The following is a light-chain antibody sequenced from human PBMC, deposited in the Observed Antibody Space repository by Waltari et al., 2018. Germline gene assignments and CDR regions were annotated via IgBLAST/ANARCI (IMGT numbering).Light chain of an antibody. J-gene: IGKJ2*01. V-gene: IGKV2-28*01. CDR3: MQALQTGFT. CDR2: LGS. Sequence: DIVMTQSPLSLPVTPGEPASIACRSSQSLLHSNVYNYLDWYLQKPGQSHQLLIYLGSNRASGVPDRFSGSGSGTDFTLKISRVEAEDVGVYYCMQALQTGFTFGQGTKLEIK. CDR1: QSLLHSNVYNY.